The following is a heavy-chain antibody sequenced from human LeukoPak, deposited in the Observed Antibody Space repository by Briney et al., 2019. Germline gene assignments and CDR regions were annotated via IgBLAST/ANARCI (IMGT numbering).Heavy chain of an antibody. Sequence: GRSLRLSCAASGFTFSTDGMNWVRQAPGKGLEWVSSGSGATGKSYYVGSVKGRFTICRDDSKTTLYLQMNSLRAEDTAVYYCAKDHQCYDRSGYCPIDYWGQGTLVIVSA. CDR2: GSGATGKS. D-gene: IGHD3-22*01. V-gene: IGHV3-23*01. CDR3: AKDHQCYDRSGYCPIDY. J-gene: IGHJ4*02. CDR1: GFTFSTDG.